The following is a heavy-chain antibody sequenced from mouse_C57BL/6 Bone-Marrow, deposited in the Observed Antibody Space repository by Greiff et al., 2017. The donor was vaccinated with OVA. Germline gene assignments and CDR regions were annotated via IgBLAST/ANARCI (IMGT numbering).Heavy chain of an antibody. CDR1: GYTFTSYG. J-gene: IGHJ1*03. V-gene: IGHV1-81*01. Sequence: VKLLESGAELARPGASVTLSCKASGYTFTSYGISWVKQRTGHGLEWIGEIYPRSGNTYYNEKFKGKATLTADKSSSTAYMELRSLTSEDSAVYFCARNPCYGSRCGYFDVWGTGTTVSVSS. CDR2: IYPRSGNT. D-gene: IGHD1-1*01. CDR3: ARNPCYGSRCGYFDV.